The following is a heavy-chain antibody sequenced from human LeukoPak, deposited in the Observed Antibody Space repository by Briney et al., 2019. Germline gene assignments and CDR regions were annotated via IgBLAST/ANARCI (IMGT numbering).Heavy chain of an antibody. D-gene: IGHD3-16*02. J-gene: IGHJ4*02. CDR2: IKQDGNEK. V-gene: IGHV3-7*05. CDR1: GFTFSTYW. Sequence: PGGSLRLSCAASGFTFSTYWMNWVRQAPGKGLEWVANIKQDGNEKYYLDSVKGRFTISRDNAKNSLYLQMNSLRAGDTAVYYCARAVDDYVWGSYRPPGHWGQGTLVTVSS. CDR3: ARAVDDYVWGSYRPPGH.